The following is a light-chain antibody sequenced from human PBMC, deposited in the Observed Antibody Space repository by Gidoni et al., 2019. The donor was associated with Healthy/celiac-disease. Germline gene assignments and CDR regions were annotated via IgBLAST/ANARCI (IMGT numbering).Light chain of an antibody. Sequence: NFMLPQPHSVSESPGKTVTIACTRSSGSMASNYVQWYQQRPGSAPTTVIYEDNQRPSGVPDRFSGSVDSSSNSASLTISGLKTEDEADYYCQSYDSSNLWVFGGGTKLTVL. CDR3: QSYDSSNLWV. CDR2: EDN. CDR1: SGSMASNY. V-gene: IGLV6-57*03. J-gene: IGLJ3*02.